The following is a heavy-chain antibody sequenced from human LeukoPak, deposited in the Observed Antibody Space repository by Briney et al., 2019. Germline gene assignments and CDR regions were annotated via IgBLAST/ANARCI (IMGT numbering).Heavy chain of an antibody. V-gene: IGHV3-30*18. CDR3: AKDKIDGDYVTPFVY. CDR1: GFNFSNHG. CDR2: ISHDGSQT. D-gene: IGHD4-17*01. J-gene: IGHJ4*02. Sequence: GGSLRLSCAASGFNFSNHGIHWVRQAPGKGLDWVAVISHDGSQTYYTDSAKGRFTVSRDNSKNTMYLQLNSLRVEDTAMYFCAKDKIDGDYVTPFVYWGQGTVVTVSS.